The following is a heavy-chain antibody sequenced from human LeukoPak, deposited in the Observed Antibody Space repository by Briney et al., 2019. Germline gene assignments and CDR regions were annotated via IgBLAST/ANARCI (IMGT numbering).Heavy chain of an antibody. CDR2: IRYDGSNK. J-gene: IGHJ4*02. CDR1: GFTFSSYG. D-gene: IGHD3-10*01. V-gene: IGHV3-30*02. CDR3: AKVPSGVRGVTCY. Sequence: PAGGSLRLSCAASGFTFSSYGMHWVRQAPGKGLEWVAFIRYDGSNKYYADSVKGRFTISRDNSKNTLYLQMNSLRAEDTAVCYCAKVPSGVRGVTCYWGQGTLVTVSS.